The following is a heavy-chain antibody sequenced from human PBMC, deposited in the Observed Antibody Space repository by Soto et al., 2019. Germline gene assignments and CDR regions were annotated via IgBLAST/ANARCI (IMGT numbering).Heavy chain of an antibody. CDR3: ARRSDRSCYYYKVGTFDDY. D-gene: IGHD3-22*01. CDR1: GGSISSSSYY. Sequence: PSETLSLTCTVSGGSISSSSYYWGWIRQPPGKGLEWIGSIYYSGSTYYNPSLKSRVTISVDTSKNQFSLKLSSVTAADTAVYYCARRSDRSCYYYKVGTFDDYCGPAPLVTVSS. CDR2: IYYSGST. V-gene: IGHV4-39*01. J-gene: IGHJ4*02.